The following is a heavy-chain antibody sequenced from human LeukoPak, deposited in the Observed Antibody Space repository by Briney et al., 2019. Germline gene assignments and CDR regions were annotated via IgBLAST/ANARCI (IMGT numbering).Heavy chain of an antibody. V-gene: IGHV3-21*01. J-gene: IGHJ4*02. CDR3: ARAGYCSSPSCYSFDY. D-gene: IGHD2-2*01. CDR1: GFTFSSYS. CDR2: MSSSSSYI. Sequence: GGSLRLSCAASGFTFSSYSMNWVRQAPGKGLEGVSSMSSSSSYIYYADSVKGRFTISRDNAKNSLYLQMNSLRAEDTAGYYCARAGYCSSPSCYSFDYWGQGTLVTVSS.